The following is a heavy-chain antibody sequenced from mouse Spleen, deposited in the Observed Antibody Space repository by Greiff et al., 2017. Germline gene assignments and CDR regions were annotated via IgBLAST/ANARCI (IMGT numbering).Heavy chain of an antibody. J-gene: IGHJ4*01. D-gene: IGHD1-1*01. CDR2: IDPSDSET. CDR1: GYTFTSYW. V-gene: IGHV1-52*01. Sequence: QVHVKQPGAELVRPGSSVKLSCKASGYTFTSYWMHWVKQRPIQGLEWIGNIDPSDSETHYNQKFKDKATLTVDKSSSTAYMQLSSLTSEDSAVYYCARAHYYGSSLYAMDYWGQGTSVTVSS. CDR3: ARAHYYGSSLYAMDY.